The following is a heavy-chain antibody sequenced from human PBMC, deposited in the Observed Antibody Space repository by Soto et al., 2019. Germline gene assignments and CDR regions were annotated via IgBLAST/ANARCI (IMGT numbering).Heavy chain of an antibody. D-gene: IGHD5-18*01. CDR3: AKLIGGYSYGQPFDY. CDR1: GFTFSSYA. J-gene: IGHJ4*02. CDR2: ISGSGGST. V-gene: IGHV3-23*01. Sequence: GGSLRLSCAASGFTFSSYAMSWVRQAPGKGLEWVSAISGSGGSTYYADSVKGRFTISRDNSKNTLYLQMNSLRAEDTAVYYCAKLIGGYSYGQPFDYWGQGTLVTVSS.